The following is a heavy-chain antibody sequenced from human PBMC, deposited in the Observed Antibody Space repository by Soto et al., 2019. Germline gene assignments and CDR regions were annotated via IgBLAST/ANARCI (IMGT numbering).Heavy chain of an antibody. CDR3: ATIPYDSSGYYRKYYFDY. CDR1: GGSVSTDNYY. Sequence: QVQLQESGPGLVKPSETLSLTCTVSGGSVSTDNYYWSWIRQPPGKGLEWIAYIYHSGSTAYNPSLKSRVTISVDTSRDQFSLKLTSVTAADTAVYYCATIPYDSSGYYRKYYFDYWGQGTLVTVSS. D-gene: IGHD3-22*01. V-gene: IGHV4-61*01. CDR2: IYHSGST. J-gene: IGHJ4*02.